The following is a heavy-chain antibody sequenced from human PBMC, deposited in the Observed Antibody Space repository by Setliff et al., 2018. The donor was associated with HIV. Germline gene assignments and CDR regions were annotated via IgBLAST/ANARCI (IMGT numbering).Heavy chain of an antibody. D-gene: IGHD6-6*01. J-gene: IGHJ4*02. CDR1: GFTFSAYA. Sequence: GGSLRLSCAASGFTFSAYAMTWVRQAPGKGLEWVSATTSNGRTTDYAESVRGRFILSRDNSGNTLYLQMNSLRAEDTAVYYCANFGGNSIAAPLDYWGQGTLVTVSS. CDR2: TTSNGRTT. CDR3: ANFGGNSIAAPLDY. V-gene: IGHV3-23*01.